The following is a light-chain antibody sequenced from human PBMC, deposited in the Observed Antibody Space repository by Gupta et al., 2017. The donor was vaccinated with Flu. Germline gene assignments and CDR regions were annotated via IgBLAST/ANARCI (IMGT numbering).Light chain of an antibody. CDR2: GAS. CDR1: QTVRSSY. Sequence: ENVLTQYPGTLSLSPGERATLSCRARQTVRSSYLAWYQQKPGQAPRLLSYGASTRANGIPDRFSGSGSGTEVTLTISRLEPEDFAVYYCQHDGSSPGTFGQGTKLEIK. V-gene: IGKV3-20*01. J-gene: IGKJ1*01. CDR3: QHDGSSPGT.